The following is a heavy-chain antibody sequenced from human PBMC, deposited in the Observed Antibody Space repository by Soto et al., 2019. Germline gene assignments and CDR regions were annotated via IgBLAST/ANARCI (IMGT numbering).Heavy chain of an antibody. D-gene: IGHD6-19*01. Sequence: SETLSLTCNVSGGSISSYYWSWIRQPPGKGLEWIGYIYYSGSTNYNPSLKSRVTISVDTSKNQFSLKLSSVTAADTAVYYCASGRIAVAGDDAFDIWGQGTMVTV. CDR2: IYYSGST. CDR3: ASGRIAVAGDDAFDI. V-gene: IGHV4-59*01. CDR1: GGSISSYY. J-gene: IGHJ3*02.